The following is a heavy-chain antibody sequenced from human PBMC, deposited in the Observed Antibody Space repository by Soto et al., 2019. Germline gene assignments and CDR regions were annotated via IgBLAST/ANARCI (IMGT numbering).Heavy chain of an antibody. Sequence: AAVKVSCKACGYTFTSYDINCGRQATGQGLEWMGWMNPNSGNAGEAQKVEGRGTMTRNTSISTAYMELSSRRSEDTGVYYCACPGICCYGPYHHRMDVWAQGTTDPVSS. J-gene: IGHJ6*02. D-gene: IGHD2-15*01. V-gene: IGHV1-8*01. CDR1: GYTFTSYD. CDR2: MNPNSGNA. CDR3: ACPGICCYGPYHHRMDV.